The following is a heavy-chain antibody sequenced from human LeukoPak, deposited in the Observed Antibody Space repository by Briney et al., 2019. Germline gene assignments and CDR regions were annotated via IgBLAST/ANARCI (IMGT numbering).Heavy chain of an antibody. CDR2: IKQDRSEK. V-gene: IGHV3-7*01. J-gene: IGHJ6*03. CDR3: ARDKEWELQYYYYYMDV. D-gene: IGHD1-26*01. Sequence: GGSLRLSCAASGFTFSSYWMSWVRQAPGKGLEWVANIKQDRSEKYYVDSVKGRFTISRDNAKNSLYLQMNSMRAEDTAVYYCARDKEWELQYYYYYMDVWGKGTTVTVSS. CDR1: GFTFSSYW.